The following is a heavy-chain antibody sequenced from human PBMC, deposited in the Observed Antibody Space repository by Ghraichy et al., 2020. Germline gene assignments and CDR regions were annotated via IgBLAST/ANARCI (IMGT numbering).Heavy chain of an antibody. J-gene: IGHJ3*02. Sequence: PETLSLTCTVSGGSVSSGSYYWSWIRQPPGKGLEWIGYIYYSGSTNYNPSLKSRVTISVDTSKNQFSLKLSSVTAADTAVYYCARDGLLSDEFLEAFDIWGQGTMVTVSS. CDR3: ARDGLLSDEFLEAFDI. CDR2: IYYSGST. V-gene: IGHV4-61*01. CDR1: GGSVSSGSYY. D-gene: IGHD2-15*01.